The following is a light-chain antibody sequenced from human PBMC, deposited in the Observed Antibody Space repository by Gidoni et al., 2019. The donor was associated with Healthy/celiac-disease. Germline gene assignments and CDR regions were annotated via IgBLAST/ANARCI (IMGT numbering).Light chain of an antibody. V-gene: IGKV2-28*01. CDR3: MQALQTPRYT. Sequence: DIVMTQSPLSLPVTPGEPASISCRSSQSLLHSNGYNYLDWYLQKPGQAPPLLIYLGSNRASGVPDRFSGSGSGTDFTLKISRVEAEEVGVYYCMQALQTPRYTLGQGTKLEIK. J-gene: IGKJ2*01. CDR2: LGS. CDR1: QSLLHSNGYNY.